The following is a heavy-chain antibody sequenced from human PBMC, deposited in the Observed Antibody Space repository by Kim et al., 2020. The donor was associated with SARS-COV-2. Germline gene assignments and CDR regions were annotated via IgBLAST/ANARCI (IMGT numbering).Heavy chain of an antibody. CDR3: ARVPVVWYNWNYLVGFDP. J-gene: IGHJ5*02. Sequence: KGRVTISVDTSKNQCSLKLSSVTAADTAVYYCARVPVVWYNWNYLVGFDPWGQGTLVTVSS. D-gene: IGHD1-7*01. V-gene: IGHV4-31*02.